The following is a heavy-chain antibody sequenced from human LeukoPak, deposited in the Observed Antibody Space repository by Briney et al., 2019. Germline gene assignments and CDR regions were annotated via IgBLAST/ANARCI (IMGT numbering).Heavy chain of an antibody. CDR3: ARAPEMATLYFDY. CDR1: GGSISSSSYY. D-gene: IGHD5-24*01. V-gene: IGHV4-39*07. Sequence: SETLSLTCTVSGGSISSSSYYWGWIRQPPGKGLEWIGSIYYSGSTYYNPSLKSRVTISADTSKNQFSLKLSSVTAADTAVYYCARAPEMATLYFDYWGQGTLVTVSS. J-gene: IGHJ4*02. CDR2: IYYSGST.